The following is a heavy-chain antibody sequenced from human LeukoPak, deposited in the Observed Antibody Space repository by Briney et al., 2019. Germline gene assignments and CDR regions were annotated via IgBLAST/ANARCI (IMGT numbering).Heavy chain of an antibody. D-gene: IGHD6-19*01. CDR3: ASKARGAGTLD. CDR2: IIPIFGTA. CDR1: GGTFSSYA. Sequence: ASVKVSCKASGGTFSSYAISWVRQAPGQGLEWMGGIIPIFGTANYAQKFQGRVTITADESTSTAYMELSSLRSEDTAVYYCASKARGAGTLDWGQGTLVTVSS. V-gene: IGHV1-69*13. J-gene: IGHJ4*02.